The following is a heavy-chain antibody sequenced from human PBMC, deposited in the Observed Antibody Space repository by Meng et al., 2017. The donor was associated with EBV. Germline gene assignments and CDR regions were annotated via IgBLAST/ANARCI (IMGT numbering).Heavy chain of an antibody. CDR2: IYWDDDK. J-gene: IGHJ4*02. V-gene: IGHV2-5*02. CDR1: GLSLSTRGVG. D-gene: IGHD6-6*01. Sequence: QNPWTGPGPTLRNPTPSLTRTSTVSGLSLSTRGVGVGWIRQPPGKALEWLALIYWDDDKRHSPSLKSRLTITKDTSKNQVVLTMTRMDPVDPATYYCAHIIAARPFDYWGQGTLVTVSS. CDR3: AHIIAARPFDY.